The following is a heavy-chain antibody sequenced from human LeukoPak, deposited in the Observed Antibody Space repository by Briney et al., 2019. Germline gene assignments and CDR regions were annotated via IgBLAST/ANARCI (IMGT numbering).Heavy chain of an antibody. V-gene: IGHV4-34*01. CDR2: INHSGST. CDR1: GGSFSGYY. J-gene: IGHJ2*01. CDR3: ARVLEGSSGQHWYFDL. D-gene: IGHD6-19*01. Sequence: SETLSLTCAVYGGSFSGYYWSWIRQPPGKGLEWIGEINHSGSTNYNPSLKSRVTISVDTSKNQFSLRLSSVTAADTAVYYCARVLEGSSGQHWYFDLWGRGTLVTISS.